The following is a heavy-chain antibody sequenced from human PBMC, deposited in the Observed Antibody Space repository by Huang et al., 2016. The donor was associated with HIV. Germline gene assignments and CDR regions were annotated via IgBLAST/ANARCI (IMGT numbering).Heavy chain of an antibody. CDR2: MYYGGNT. J-gene: IGHJ4*02. Sequence: QLQLQESGPGLVKPSETLSLTCTVSGGSISGSNYYWGWIRQSPGKGLEWIGSMYYGGNTYYKSSLKSRVTISVDKSKNQFSLKLTSVTAADTSVYYCARHNIYCSGGRCSGFDYWGQGTLVTVSS. CDR3: ARHNIYCSGGRCSGFDY. D-gene: IGHD2-15*01. V-gene: IGHV4-39*01. CDR1: GGSISGSNYY.